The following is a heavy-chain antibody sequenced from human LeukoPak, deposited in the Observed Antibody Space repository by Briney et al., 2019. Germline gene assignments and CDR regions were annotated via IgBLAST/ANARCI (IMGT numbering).Heavy chain of an antibody. J-gene: IGHJ4*02. CDR3: AKDRRGDRYYFDY. CDR1: GFTFSSYA. V-gene: IGHV3-23*01. Sequence: GGSLRLSCAASGFTFSSYAMSWVRQAPGKGLEWVSAISGSGGSTYYADSVKGRFTISRGNSKNTLYLQMNSLRAEDTAVYYCAKDRRGDRYYFDYWGQGTLVTVSS. D-gene: IGHD2-21*02. CDR2: ISGSGGST.